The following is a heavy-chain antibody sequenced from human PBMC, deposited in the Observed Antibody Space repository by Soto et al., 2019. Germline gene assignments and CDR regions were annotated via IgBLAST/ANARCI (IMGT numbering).Heavy chain of an antibody. D-gene: IGHD3-10*01. CDR1: GGTFSSYT. V-gene: IGHV1-69*04. CDR3: ARDSGYYGSGSLGWFDP. J-gene: IGHJ5*02. Sequence: GASVKVSCKASGGTFSSYTISWVRQAPGQGLEWMGRIIPILGIANYAQKFQGRVTITADKSTSTAYMELSSLRSEDTAVYYCARDSGYYGSGSLGWFDPWGQGTLVTVSS. CDR2: IIPILGIA.